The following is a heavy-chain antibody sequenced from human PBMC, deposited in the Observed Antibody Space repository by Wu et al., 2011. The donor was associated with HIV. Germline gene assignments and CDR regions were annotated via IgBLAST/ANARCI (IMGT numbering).Heavy chain of an antibody. CDR1: GYTFTNYY. Sequence: LVQSGAEVKKPGPSVKVSCKASGYTFTNYYMHWVRQAPGHALEWMGIINPSGGSTSYAQKFQGRVTMTRDTSTSTVYMELSSLRSEDTAVYYCTREVVATYYFDYWGQGTLVTVSS. CDR2: INPSGGST. V-gene: IGHV1-46*01. CDR3: TREVVATYYFDY. D-gene: IGHD5-12*01. J-gene: IGHJ4*02.